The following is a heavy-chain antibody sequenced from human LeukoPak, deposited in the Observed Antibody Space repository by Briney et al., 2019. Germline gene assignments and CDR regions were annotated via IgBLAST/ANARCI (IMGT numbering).Heavy chain of an antibody. CDR1: GFTSSSYA. D-gene: IGHD3-16*01. V-gene: IGHV3-23*01. CDR3: AKKLLMDY. J-gene: IGHJ4*02. Sequence: ARSLRPSCAASGFTSSSYAMSWVRQAPRKGLEWVSDISGSGGSTYYADHVKGRFTISRDNSKNSLYLQMNSLRAEDTAVYYCAKKLLMDYWGQGTLVTVSS. CDR2: ISGSGGST.